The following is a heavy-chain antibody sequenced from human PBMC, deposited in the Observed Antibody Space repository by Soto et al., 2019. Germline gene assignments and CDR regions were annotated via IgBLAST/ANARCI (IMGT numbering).Heavy chain of an antibody. CDR3: AAGGGLPRHY. Sequence: PSETLSLTCTVSGGSIRDYYWGWIRQSPGKGLEWIGYIYYTGTTKYNPSLKSRVTISVDSSKNQFSLKLSSVTAADTAVYYCAAGGGLPRHYWGQGTLVTVSS. CDR1: GGSIRDYY. V-gene: IGHV4-59*12. J-gene: IGHJ4*02. CDR2: IYYTGTT. D-gene: IGHD5-12*01.